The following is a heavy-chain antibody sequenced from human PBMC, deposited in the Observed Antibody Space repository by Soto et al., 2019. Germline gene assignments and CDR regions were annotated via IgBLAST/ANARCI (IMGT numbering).Heavy chain of an antibody. CDR1: GFTFSSYA. D-gene: IGHD2-21*02. V-gene: IGHV3-30*14. Sequence: QVQLVESGGGVVQPGRSLRLSCAASGFTFSSYAMHWVRQAPGKGLEWVAVISYDGSNKYYADSVKGRFTISRDNSKNMLYLQMNSLRAEDTAVYYCASPRHPSPDIVVVTELDYWGQGTLVTVSS. J-gene: IGHJ4*02. CDR2: ISYDGSNK. CDR3: ASPRHPSPDIVVVTELDY.